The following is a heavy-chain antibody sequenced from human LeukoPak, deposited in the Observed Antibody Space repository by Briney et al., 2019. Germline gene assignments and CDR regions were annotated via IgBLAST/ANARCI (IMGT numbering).Heavy chain of an antibody. CDR2: IYSGGST. D-gene: IGHD6-19*01. CDR3: ARDTRARIAVAGTPYYYYGMDV. V-gene: IGHV3-53*01. Sequence: GGSLGLSCAASGFTVSSNYMSCVRQAPGKGLEWVSVIYSGGSTYYADSVKGRFTISRDNSKNTLYLQMNSLRAEDTAVYYCARDTRARIAVAGTPYYYYGMDVWGQGTTVTVSS. J-gene: IGHJ6*02. CDR1: GFTVSSNY.